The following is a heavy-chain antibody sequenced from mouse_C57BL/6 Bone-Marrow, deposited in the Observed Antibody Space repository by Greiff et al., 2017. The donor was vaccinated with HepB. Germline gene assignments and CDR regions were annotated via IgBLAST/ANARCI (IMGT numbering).Heavy chain of an antibody. CDR2: IDPENGDT. Sequence: EVKLMESGAELVRPGASVKLSCTASGFNIKDDYMHWVKQRPEQGLEWIGWIDPENGDTEYASKFQGKATITADTSSNTAYLQLSSLTSEDTAVYYCTTAGSSYPYWYFDVWGTGTTVTVSS. V-gene: IGHV14-4*01. CDR1: GFNIKDDY. J-gene: IGHJ1*03. D-gene: IGHD1-1*01. CDR3: TTAGSSYPYWYFDV.